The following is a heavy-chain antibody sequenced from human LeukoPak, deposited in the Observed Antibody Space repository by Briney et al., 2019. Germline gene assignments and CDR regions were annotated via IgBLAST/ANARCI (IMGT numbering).Heavy chain of an antibody. CDR1: GGSFSGYY. V-gene: IGHV4-34*01. D-gene: IGHD3-3*01. J-gene: IGHJ4*02. CDR3: ARGLGRITIFGVVTYFDY. Sequence: PSETLSLTCTVSGGSFSGYYWSWIRQPPGKGLEWIGEINHSGSTNYNPSLKSRVTISVDTSKNQFSLKLSSVTAADTAVYYCARGLGRITIFGVVTYFDYWGQGTLVTVSS. CDR2: INHSGST.